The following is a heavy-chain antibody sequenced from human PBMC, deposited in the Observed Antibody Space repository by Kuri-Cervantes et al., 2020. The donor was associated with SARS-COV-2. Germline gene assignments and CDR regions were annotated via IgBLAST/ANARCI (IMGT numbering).Heavy chain of an antibody. CDR2: IYHSGST. D-gene: IGHD6-6*01. Sequence: GSLRLSCAVSGCSISSSNWRSWVRQPPEKGLEWIGEIYHSGSTNYNPSLKSRVTISVDKAKNQFSLKLSSVTAADTAVCYCARSMEYSSSWAHFDYWGQGTLVTVSS. CDR3: ARSMEYSSSWAHFDY. V-gene: IGHV4-4*02. CDR1: GCSISSSNW. J-gene: IGHJ4*02.